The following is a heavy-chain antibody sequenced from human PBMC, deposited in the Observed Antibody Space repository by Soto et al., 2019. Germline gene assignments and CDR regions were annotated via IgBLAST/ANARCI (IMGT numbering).Heavy chain of an antibody. CDR2: IFHSGST. Sequence: SETLSLTCTVSGGSISSYYWSWIRQPPGKGLEWIGYIFHSGSTNYSPSLKSRVTISVDTSKNQFSLKLSSVTAADTAVYYCARGRRYYGSGSYISYYYYMDVWGKGTTVTVSS. D-gene: IGHD3-10*01. J-gene: IGHJ6*03. CDR1: GGSISSYY. V-gene: IGHV4-59*12. CDR3: ARGRRYYGSGSYISYYYYMDV.